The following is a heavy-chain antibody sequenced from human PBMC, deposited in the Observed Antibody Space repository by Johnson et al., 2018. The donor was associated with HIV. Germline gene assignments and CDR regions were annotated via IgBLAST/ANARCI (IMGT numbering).Heavy chain of an antibody. D-gene: IGHD3-10*01. Sequence: EQLVESGGGVVQPGGSLRLSCAASGFTINIYWMHWVRQDPGKGLVWVSRINGDGRSITYADSVKGRFTVSRDNAKNTLYLQMNSLRAEDTAVYYCARDIMRAGSYYDAFDIWGQGTMVTVSS. CDR1: GFTINIYW. CDR3: ARDIMRAGSYYDAFDI. CDR2: INGDGRSI. V-gene: IGHV3-74*03. J-gene: IGHJ3*02.